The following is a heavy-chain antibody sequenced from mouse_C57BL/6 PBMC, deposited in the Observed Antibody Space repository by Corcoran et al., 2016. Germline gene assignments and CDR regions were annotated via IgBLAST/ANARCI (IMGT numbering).Heavy chain of an antibody. CDR1: GYTFTTYG. CDR2: INTYSGVP. Sequence: QIQLVHSGPELKKPGETVKISCKASGYTFTTYGMSWVKQAPGKGLKWMGWINTYSGVPTYADDFKGRFAFSLETSASTAYLQINNLKNEDTATYFCARGWYYGSGYAMDYWGQGTSVTVSS. V-gene: IGHV9-3*01. J-gene: IGHJ4*01. CDR3: ARGWYYGSGYAMDY. D-gene: IGHD1-1*01.